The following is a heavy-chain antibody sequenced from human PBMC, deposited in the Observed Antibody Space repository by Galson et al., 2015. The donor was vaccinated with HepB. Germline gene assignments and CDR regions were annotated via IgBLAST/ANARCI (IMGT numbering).Heavy chain of an antibody. D-gene: IGHD5-24*01. CDR3: ARGGRGLQLQPYFDY. Sequence: SLRLSCAVSGFTFSTYSMNWVRQAPGKGLEWVSYISSSSSTMYFADSVKGRFIISRDNAWNSLYLQMHSLRDEDTAVYYCARGGRGLQLQPYFDYWGQGALVTVSS. V-gene: IGHV3-48*02. CDR1: GFTFSTYS. CDR2: ISSSSSTM. J-gene: IGHJ4*02.